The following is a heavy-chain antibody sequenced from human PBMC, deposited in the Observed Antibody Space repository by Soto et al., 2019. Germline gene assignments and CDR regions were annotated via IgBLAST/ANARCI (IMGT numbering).Heavy chain of an antibody. V-gene: IGHV3-30-3*01. CDR2: ISYDGSNK. Sequence: PGGSLRLSCAASVFTFSSYAMHWVRQAPGKGLEWVAVISYDGSNKYYADSVKGRFTISRDNSKNTLYLQMNSLRAEDTAVYYCARGVDTAMVSDLDYWGQGTLVTVSS. D-gene: IGHD5-18*01. CDR3: ARGVDTAMVSDLDY. CDR1: VFTFSSYA. J-gene: IGHJ4*02.